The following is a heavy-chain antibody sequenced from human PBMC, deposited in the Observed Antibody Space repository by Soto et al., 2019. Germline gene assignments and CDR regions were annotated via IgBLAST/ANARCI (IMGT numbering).Heavy chain of an antibody. J-gene: IGHJ6*03. V-gene: IGHV4-34*01. CDR3: ARGVPPGDIVVVVAATHYYYYMDV. CDR1: GGSFSGYY. CDR2: INHSGST. Sequence: SETLSLTCAVYGGSFSGYYWSWIRQPPGKGLEWIGEINHSGSTNYNPSLKSRVTISVDTSKNQFSLKLSSVTAADTAVYYCARGVPPGDIVVVVAATHYYYYMDVWGKGTTVTVSS. D-gene: IGHD2-15*01.